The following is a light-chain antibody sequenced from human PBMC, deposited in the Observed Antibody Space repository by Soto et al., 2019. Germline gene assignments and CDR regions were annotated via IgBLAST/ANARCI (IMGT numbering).Light chain of an antibody. Sequence: IVMTQSPLSLPVTPGEPASISCRSSQSLLHSNGYSYLNWYLQKPGQSPQLLIYLASNRAPGVPDRISGSGSGTDFTLKISRVEAEDVGVYYCRQALQTPYTFGQGTQLEIK. CDR3: RQALQTPYT. CDR2: LAS. CDR1: QSLLHSNGYSY. V-gene: IGKV2-28*01. J-gene: IGKJ2*01.